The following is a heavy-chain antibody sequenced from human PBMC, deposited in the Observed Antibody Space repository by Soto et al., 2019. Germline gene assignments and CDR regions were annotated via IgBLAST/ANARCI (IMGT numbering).Heavy chain of an antibody. Sequence: ASVKVSCKASGYTFTSYYMHWVRQAPGQGLEWMGIINPSGGSTSYAQKFQGRVTMTRDTSTSTVYMELSSLRSEDTAVYYCARAETDYYYYYGMDVWGQGTTVTVSS. CDR3: ARAETDYYYYYGMDV. V-gene: IGHV1-46*01. J-gene: IGHJ6*02. CDR1: GYTFTSYY. CDR2: INPSGGST.